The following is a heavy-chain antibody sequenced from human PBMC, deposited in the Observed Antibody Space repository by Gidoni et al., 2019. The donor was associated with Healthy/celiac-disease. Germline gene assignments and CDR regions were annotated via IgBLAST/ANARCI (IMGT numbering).Heavy chain of an antibody. CDR2: INHSGST. Sequence: QVQLQQWGAGLLKPSETLSLTCPVYGGSFSGYYWSWIRQPPGKGLEWIGEINHSGSTKYNPSLKSRVTISVDTSKNQFSLKLSSVTAADTAVYYCARGPRVRVYRWGPPFDYWGQGTLVTVSS. D-gene: IGHD3-16*01. J-gene: IGHJ4*02. V-gene: IGHV4-34*01. CDR1: GGSFSGYY. CDR3: ARGPRVRVYRWGPPFDY.